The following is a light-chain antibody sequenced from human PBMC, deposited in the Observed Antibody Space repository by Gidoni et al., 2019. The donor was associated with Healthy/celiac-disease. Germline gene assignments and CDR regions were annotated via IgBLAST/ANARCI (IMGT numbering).Light chain of an antibody. Sequence: AIRMTQSPSSLSASTGDRVTITCRASQGISSYLAWYQQKPGKAPKLLIYAASTLQSGVPSRFSGSGSGTDFTLTISCLQSEDFATYYCQQYYSYPGTFXQXTKLEIK. J-gene: IGKJ2*01. CDR3: QQYYSYPGT. CDR2: AAS. CDR1: QGISSY. V-gene: IGKV1-8*01.